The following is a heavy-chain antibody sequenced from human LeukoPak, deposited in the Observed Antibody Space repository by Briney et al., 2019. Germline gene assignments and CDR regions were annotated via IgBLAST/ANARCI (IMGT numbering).Heavy chain of an antibody. D-gene: IGHD6-13*01. J-gene: IGHJ6*02. Sequence: GGSLRLSCAASGFTFSSYAMSWVRQAPGKGLEWVSAISGSGGSTYYADSVKGRFTISRDNSKNTLYLQMSSLRAEDTAVYYCVKDRVSSSWFFYYYYYGMDVWGQGTTVTVSS. CDR2: ISGSGGST. CDR3: VKDRVSSSWFFYYYYYGMDV. CDR1: GFTFSSYA. V-gene: IGHV3-23*01.